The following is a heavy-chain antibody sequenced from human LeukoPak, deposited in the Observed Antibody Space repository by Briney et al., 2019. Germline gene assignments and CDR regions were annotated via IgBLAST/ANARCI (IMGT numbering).Heavy chain of an antibody. CDR3: ARRVGATPFDL. CDR2: TNPNSGNT. CDR1: GYTFTSYD. V-gene: IGHV1-8*02. J-gene: IGHJ4*02. D-gene: IGHD1-26*01. Sequence: ASVKVSCKASGYTFTSYDINWVRQATGQGLEWRGWTNPNSGNTGYAQKLQGRVTMTSDTSTSTVYMELRSLKSEDTAVYYCARRVGATPFDLWGQGTLVTVSS.